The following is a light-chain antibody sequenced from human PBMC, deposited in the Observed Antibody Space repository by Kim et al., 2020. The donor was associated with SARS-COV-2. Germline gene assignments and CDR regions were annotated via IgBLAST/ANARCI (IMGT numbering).Light chain of an antibody. Sequence: DIQMTQSPPSLSAFLGDRVTITCQASQDISNYLNWYQQKPGKAPKLLIYGASNLETGVPSRFSGSGSGTDFTFTISSLQPEDIATYYCQQYDSFRPLTFGGGTKVDIK. V-gene: IGKV1-33*01. CDR2: GAS. CDR1: QDISNY. J-gene: IGKJ4*01. CDR3: QQYDSFRPLT.